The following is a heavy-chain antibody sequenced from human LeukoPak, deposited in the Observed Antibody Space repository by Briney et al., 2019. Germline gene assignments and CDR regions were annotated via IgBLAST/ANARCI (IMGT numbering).Heavy chain of an antibody. CDR2: INPSSGDT. V-gene: IGHV1-46*01. Sequence: ASVNVSCKASGYTFTSYYMHWVRQAPGQGLEWMGIINPSSGDTSYAQKFQGRLTMTRDTSTNTVYMELTSLRSEDTAVYYCAREVMDNLRFDYWGQGTLVTVCS. D-gene: IGHD1-14*01. J-gene: IGHJ4*02. CDR3: AREVMDNLRFDY. CDR1: GYTFTSYY.